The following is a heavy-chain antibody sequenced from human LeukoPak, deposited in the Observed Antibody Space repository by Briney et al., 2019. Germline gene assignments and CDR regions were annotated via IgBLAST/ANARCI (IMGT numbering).Heavy chain of an antibody. D-gene: IGHD3-10*01. V-gene: IGHV3-23*01. CDR2: IADGGGRT. CDR3: ARRGSGSYYYGMDV. J-gene: IGHJ6*02. CDR1: GFTFSSYA. Sequence: AGGSLRLSCAASGFTFSSYALNWVRQSPGKGLEWVSSIADGGGRTFYADSVKGRFTISTDNSKNTLYLQMSSLRAEDTAVYYCARRGSGSYYYGMDVWGQGTTVTVSS.